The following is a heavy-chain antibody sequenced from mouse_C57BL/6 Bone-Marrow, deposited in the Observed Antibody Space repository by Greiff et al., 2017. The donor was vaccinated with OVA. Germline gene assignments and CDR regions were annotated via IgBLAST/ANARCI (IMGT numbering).Heavy chain of an antibody. CDR1: GFTFSSYA. D-gene: IGHD2-3*01. CDR3: ARDYDGYYGFAY. Sequence: EVQGVESGGGLVKPGGSLKLSCAASGFTFSSYAMSWVRQTPEKRLEWVATISDGGSYTYYPDNVKGRFTISRDNAKNNLYLQMSHLKSEDTAMYYCARDYDGYYGFAYWGQGTLVTVSA. V-gene: IGHV5-4*01. CDR2: ISDGGSYT. J-gene: IGHJ3*01.